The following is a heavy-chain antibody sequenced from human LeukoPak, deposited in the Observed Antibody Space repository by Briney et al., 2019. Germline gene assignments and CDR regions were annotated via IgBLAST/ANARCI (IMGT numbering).Heavy chain of an antibody. V-gene: IGHV1-8*02. CDR3: ARVLSGAFDI. CDR1: GGTFSSYA. J-gene: IGHJ3*02. CDR2: MNPNSGNT. Sequence: ASVKVSCKASGGTFSSYAISWVRQATGQGLEWMGWMNPNSGNTGYAQKFQGRVTMTRNTSISTAYMELSSLRSEDTAVYYCARVLSGAFDIWGQGTMVTVSS.